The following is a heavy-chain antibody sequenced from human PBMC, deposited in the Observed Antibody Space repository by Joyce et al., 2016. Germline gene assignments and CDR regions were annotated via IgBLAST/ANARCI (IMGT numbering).Heavy chain of an antibody. CDR1: GDSFTTGGYA. D-gene: IGHD3-10*01. V-gene: IGHV4-30-2*01. CDR3: ASAPRGPGYFDS. CDR2: IYHSGNT. J-gene: IGHJ4*02. Sequence: QLLLQESGPGLVKTSQTLSLTCAVSGDSFTTGGYAWNWIRQPPGKGLEWIGDIYHSGNTHFTPSLQIRVTISLDRSKSQCSLKLSSVTAADTAVYYCASAPRGPGYFDSWGQGTLVTVSS.